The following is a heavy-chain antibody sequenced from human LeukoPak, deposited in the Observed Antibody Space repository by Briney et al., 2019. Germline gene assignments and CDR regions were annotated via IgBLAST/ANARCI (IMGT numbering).Heavy chain of an antibody. CDR2: ISGSGGST. J-gene: IGHJ4*02. D-gene: IGHD6-6*01. CDR1: GFTFSSYA. CDR3: AKGHLSIAAQSTLFDY. V-gene: IGHV3-23*01. Sequence: TGGSLRLSCAASGFTFSSYAMSWVRQAPGKGLEWVSAISGSGGSTYYADSVKGRFTISRDNSKNTLYLQMNSLRAEDTAVYYCAKGHLSIAAQSTLFDYWGQGTLVTVSS.